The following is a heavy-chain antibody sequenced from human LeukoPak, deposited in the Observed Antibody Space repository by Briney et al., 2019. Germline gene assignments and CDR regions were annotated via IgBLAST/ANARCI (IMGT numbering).Heavy chain of an antibody. CDR3: ARDPGSSSFDL. Sequence: GGSPRLSCSASGFSFSTYWMSWVRQTPETGLEFVANIDRDGSVRNYMDSLRGRSTISRDNAKKSMYLEINSLRADDTAVYYCARDPGSSSFDLWGRGALVTLSS. J-gene: IGHJ4*02. CDR1: GFSFSTYW. V-gene: IGHV3-7*01. D-gene: IGHD6-13*01. CDR2: IDRDGSVR.